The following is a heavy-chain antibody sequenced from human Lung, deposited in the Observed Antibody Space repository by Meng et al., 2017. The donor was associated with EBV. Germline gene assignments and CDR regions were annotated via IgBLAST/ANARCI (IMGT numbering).Heavy chain of an antibody. J-gene: IGHJ4*02. V-gene: IGHV4-31*03. CDR1: GGSISSGGYY. Sequence: QVQRQEAGRGLVKPPQTLSLTCTVSGGSISSGGYYWSWIRQHPGKGLEWIGNIYYSGSAYYNPSLKSRVTISVDTSKNHFSLKLSSVTAADTAVYYCARGPSGSYYPSFDYWGQGTLVTVSS. D-gene: IGHD1-26*01. CDR3: ARGPSGSYYPSFDY. CDR2: IYYSGSA.